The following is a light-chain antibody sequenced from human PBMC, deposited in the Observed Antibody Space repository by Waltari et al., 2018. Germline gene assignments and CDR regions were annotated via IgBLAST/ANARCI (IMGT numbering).Light chain of an antibody. V-gene: IGKV1-39*01. CDR1: QSISSY. Sequence: DIQMTQSPSSLSASVGHRVTITCRASQSISSYLNWFQQKPGKAPKLLIYASSSLQSGVPSRFSGSGSETDFTLTISSLQPEDFATYYCQQSYSTPPFTFGPGTKVDIK. CDR2: ASS. J-gene: IGKJ3*01. CDR3: QQSYSTPPFT.